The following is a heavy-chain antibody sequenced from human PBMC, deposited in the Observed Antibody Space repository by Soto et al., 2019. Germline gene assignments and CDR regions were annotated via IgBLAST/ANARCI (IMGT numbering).Heavy chain of an antibody. Sequence: PGGSLRLSCAASGFTFSSYAMSWVRQAPGKGLEWVSAISGSGGSTYYADSVKGRFTISRDNSKNTLYLQMNSLRAEDTAVYYYAKSHYDFWSGPEVYYFDYWGQGTLVTVSS. CDR2: ISGSGGST. CDR1: GFTFSSYA. J-gene: IGHJ4*02. CDR3: AKSHYDFWSGPEVYYFDY. D-gene: IGHD3-3*01. V-gene: IGHV3-23*01.